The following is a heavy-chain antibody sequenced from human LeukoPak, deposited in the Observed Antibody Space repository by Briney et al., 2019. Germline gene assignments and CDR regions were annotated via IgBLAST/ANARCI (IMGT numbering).Heavy chain of an antibody. CDR3: AKEARIGETGGSLES. V-gene: IGHV1-46*01. Sequence: ASVKVSCKASAYSFTKYYVRWVRQAPGQGLEWMGIINPSGGGTNYALKFQGRVTMTRDTSTSTPYMELSNLRSDDTAVYYCAKEARIGETGGSLESWGQGTLVTVSS. J-gene: IGHJ4*02. CDR2: INPSGGGT. D-gene: IGHD4-23*01. CDR1: AYSFTKYY.